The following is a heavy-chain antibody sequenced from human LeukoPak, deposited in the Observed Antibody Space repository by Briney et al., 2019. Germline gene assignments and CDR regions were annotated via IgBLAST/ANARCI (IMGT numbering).Heavy chain of an antibody. V-gene: IGHV4-34*01. CDR2: INHSGST. J-gene: IGHJ4*02. Sequence: SETLSLTCAVYGGSFSGYYWSWIRQPPGKGLEWIGEINHSGSTNYNPSLKSRVTISVDTSKNQFSLKLSSVTAADTAVYYCAGRGAGARLRAAYFDYWGQGTLVTVSS. CDR3: AGRGAGARLRAAYFDY. CDR1: GGSFSGYY. D-gene: IGHD3-10*01.